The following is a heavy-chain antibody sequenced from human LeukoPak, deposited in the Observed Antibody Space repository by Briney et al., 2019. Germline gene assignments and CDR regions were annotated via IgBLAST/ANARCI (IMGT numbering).Heavy chain of an antibody. D-gene: IGHD3-10*01. CDR2: ISGSGGGT. CDR1: GFTFSSYA. V-gene: IGHV3-23*01. J-gene: IGHJ6*03. Sequence: TGGSLRLSCAASGFTFSSYAMSWVRQAPGKGLEWVSAISGSGGGTYYTDSVKGRFTISRDNSKNILYLQMNSLRAEDTAVYYCTSLQGYGSGYYYYMDVWGKGTTVTVSS. CDR3: TSLQGYGSGYYYYMDV.